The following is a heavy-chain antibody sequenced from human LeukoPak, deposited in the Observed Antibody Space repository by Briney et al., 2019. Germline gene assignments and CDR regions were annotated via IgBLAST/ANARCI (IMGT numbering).Heavy chain of an antibody. J-gene: IGHJ4*02. V-gene: IGHV1-2*02. Sequence: ASVKVSCKASGYTFTGYYIHRVRQAPGQGLEWMGWINPNSGNTNYAQRFQGGVTMTRDTSISTAYMELSRLRSADTAVYYCAREADNWNYVRRGPPFDYWGQGTLVTVSS. CDR1: GYTFTGYY. CDR3: AREADNWNYVRRGPPFDY. CDR2: INPNSGNT. D-gene: IGHD1-7*01.